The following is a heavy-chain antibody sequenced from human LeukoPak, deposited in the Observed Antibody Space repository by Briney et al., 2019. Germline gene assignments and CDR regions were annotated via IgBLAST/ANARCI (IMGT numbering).Heavy chain of an antibody. CDR1: GFTFDDYA. V-gene: IGHV3-9*03. D-gene: IGHD3-22*01. Sequence: PGRSLRLSCAASGFTFDDYAMHWVRQAPGKGLEWVSGISWNSGSIGYADSVKGRFTISRDNAKNSLYLQMNSLRAEDMALYYCAKGDSSGYYYANLDYWGQGTLVTVSS. CDR3: AKGDSSGYYYANLDY. CDR2: ISWNSGSI. J-gene: IGHJ4*02.